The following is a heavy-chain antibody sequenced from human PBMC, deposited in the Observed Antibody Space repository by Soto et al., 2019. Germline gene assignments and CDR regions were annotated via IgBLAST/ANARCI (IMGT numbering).Heavy chain of an antibody. CDR2: IYYSGST. CDR3: ARGGAGNPVDY. J-gene: IGHJ4*02. V-gene: IGHV4-31*03. CDR1: GGSISSGGYY. D-gene: IGHD3-16*01. Sequence: QVQLQESGPGLVKPSQTLSLTCTVSGGSISSGGYYWSWIRQHPGKGLEWIGYIYYSGSTYYNPSVKVRITIAVDPSKNQLAPKLCSVTAADTAVYYCARGGAGNPVDYWGQGTLVTVSS.